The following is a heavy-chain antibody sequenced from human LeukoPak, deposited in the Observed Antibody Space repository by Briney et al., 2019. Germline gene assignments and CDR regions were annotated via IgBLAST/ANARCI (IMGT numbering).Heavy chain of an antibody. D-gene: IGHD2-21*01. J-gene: IGHJ6*03. CDR2: IYYSGGT. Sequence: SETLSLTCTVSGGSISNYYWSWIRQSPGKGLEWIGYIYYSGGTNYNPSLKSRVTISVDTSKKQFSLRLSSVTAAGTAVYYCARDLWPHMDVWGKGTTVTVSS. V-gene: IGHV4-59*01. CDR3: ARDLWPHMDV. CDR1: GGSISNYY.